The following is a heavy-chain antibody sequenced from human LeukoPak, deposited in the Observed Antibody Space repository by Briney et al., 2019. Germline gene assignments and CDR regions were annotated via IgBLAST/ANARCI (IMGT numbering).Heavy chain of an antibody. CDR3: ARDSARTVTTDY. CDR1: GFTFSSYS. Sequence: PGGSLRLSFAASGFTFSSYSMNWVRPAPGKGLEWVSSISSSSSYIYYADSVKGRFTISRDNAKNSLYLQMNSLRAEDTAVYYCARDSARTVTTDYWGQGTLVTVSS. D-gene: IGHD4-11*01. J-gene: IGHJ4*02. V-gene: IGHV3-21*01. CDR2: ISSSSSYI.